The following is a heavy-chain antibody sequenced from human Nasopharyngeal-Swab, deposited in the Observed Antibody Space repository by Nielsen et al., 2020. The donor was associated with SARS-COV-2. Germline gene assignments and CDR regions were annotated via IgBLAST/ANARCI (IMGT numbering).Heavy chain of an antibody. Sequence: GESLKISCAASGFTFSSHAMSWVRQAPGKGLEWVSAISGSGGSTYYADSVKGRFTISRDNSKNTLYLQMNSLRAEDTAVYYCAKLHHYYGESDYWGQGTLVTVSS. J-gene: IGHJ4*02. CDR2: ISGSGGST. CDR1: GFTFSSHA. CDR3: AKLHHYYGESDY. V-gene: IGHV3-23*01. D-gene: IGHD4-17*01.